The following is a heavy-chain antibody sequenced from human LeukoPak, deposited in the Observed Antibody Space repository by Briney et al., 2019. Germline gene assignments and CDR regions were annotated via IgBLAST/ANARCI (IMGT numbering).Heavy chain of an antibody. Sequence: GGSLRLSCAASGFTFSSYAMSWVRQAPGKGLEWVSAISGSGVSTYSADSVKGRFTISRDTSKNTLNLQMNSLRAEDTAVYYCAKVHYYDSSGMGGFDHWGQGTLVTVSS. CDR1: GFTFSSYA. CDR3: AKVHYYDSSGMGGFDH. D-gene: IGHD3-22*01. CDR2: ISGSGVST. J-gene: IGHJ4*02. V-gene: IGHV3-23*01.